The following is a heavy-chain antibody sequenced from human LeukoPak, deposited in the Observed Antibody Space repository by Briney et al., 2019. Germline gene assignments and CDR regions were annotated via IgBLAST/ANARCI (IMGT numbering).Heavy chain of an antibody. CDR3: ARGSSGWYGYYYYGMDV. V-gene: IGHV1-8*01. J-gene: IGHJ6*02. CDR1: GYTFTSYD. Sequence: ASVKVSCKASGYTFTSYDINWVRQATGQGLEWMGWMNPNSGNTGYAQKFQGRVTMTRNTPISTAYMELSSLRSEDTAVYYCARGSSGWYGYYYYGMDVWGQGTTVTVSS. D-gene: IGHD6-19*01. CDR2: MNPNSGNT.